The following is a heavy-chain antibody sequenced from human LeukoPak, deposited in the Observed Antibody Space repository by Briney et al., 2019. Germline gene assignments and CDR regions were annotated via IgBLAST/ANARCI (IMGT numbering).Heavy chain of an antibody. CDR3: ARELGYDSSGYSFDY. V-gene: IGHV4-31*03. J-gene: IGHJ4*02. CDR2: IYYSGST. D-gene: IGHD3-22*01. Sequence: SQTLSLTCTVSGGSISSGGYYWSWIRQHPGRGLEWFRYIYYSGSTYYNPSLKSRVTISVDTSKNQFSLKLSSVTAADTAVYYCARELGYDSSGYSFDYWGQGTLVTVSS. CDR1: GGSISSGGYY.